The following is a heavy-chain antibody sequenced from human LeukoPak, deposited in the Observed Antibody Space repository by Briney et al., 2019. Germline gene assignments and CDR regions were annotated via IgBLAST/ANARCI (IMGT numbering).Heavy chain of an antibody. Sequence: GGSLRLSCAASGFTFSSYATSWIRQAPGKGLEWVSAISGSGGSTYYADSVKGRYTISRDNSKNTLYLQMNSLRAEDTAVYYCAKAPDYYDSSGYYWLGYWGQGTLVTVSS. CDR1: GFTFSSYA. CDR3: AKAPDYYDSSGYYWLGY. V-gene: IGHV3-23*01. J-gene: IGHJ4*02. CDR2: ISGSGGST. D-gene: IGHD3-22*01.